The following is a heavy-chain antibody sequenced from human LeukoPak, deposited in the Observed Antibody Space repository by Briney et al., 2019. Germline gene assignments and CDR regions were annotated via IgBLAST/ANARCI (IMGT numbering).Heavy chain of an antibody. V-gene: IGHV1-46*01. J-gene: IGHJ3*02. CDR2: INPSGGST. CDR1: GYTFTSYY. Sequence: ASVKVSCTASGYTFTSYYMHWVRQAPGQGLEWMGIINPSGGSTSYAQKFQGRVTMTRDTSTSTVYMELSSLRSEDTAVYYCARDDYGDYVCENAFDIWGQGTMVTVSS. CDR3: ARDDYGDYVCENAFDI. D-gene: IGHD4-17*01.